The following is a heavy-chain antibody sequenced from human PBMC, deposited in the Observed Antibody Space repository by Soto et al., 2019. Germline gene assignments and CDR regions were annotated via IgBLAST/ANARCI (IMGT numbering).Heavy chain of an antibody. CDR2: IIPILGIA. D-gene: IGHD6-19*01. V-gene: IGHV1-69*02. CDR3: ARMAGTASGY. J-gene: IGHJ4*02. Sequence: SVKVSCTASGCTFSIYTISWVRQAPGQGLEWMGRIIPILGIANYAQKFQGRVTITADKSTSTAYMELSSLRSEDTAVYYCARMAGTASGYWGQGTLVTVSS. CDR1: GCTFSIYT.